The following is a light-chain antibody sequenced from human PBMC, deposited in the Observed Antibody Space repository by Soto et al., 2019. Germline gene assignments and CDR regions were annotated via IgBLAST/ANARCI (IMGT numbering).Light chain of an antibody. CDR1: QSISSW. J-gene: IGKJ1*01. V-gene: IGKV1-5*01. CDR2: DAS. Sequence: DIQMPQSPSTLSASVGDRVTITCRASQSISSWLAWYQQKPGKAPKLLIYDASSLESGVPSRVSGSGSGTEFTLTSSSLQPDDFATYYCQQYNSYSTFGQGTKVEIK. CDR3: QQYNSYST.